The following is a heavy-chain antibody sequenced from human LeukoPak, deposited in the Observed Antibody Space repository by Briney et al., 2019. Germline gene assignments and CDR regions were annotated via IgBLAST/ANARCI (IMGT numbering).Heavy chain of an antibody. V-gene: IGHV1-18*04. J-gene: IGHJ4*02. Sequence: ASVKVSCKASGYTFTSYGISWVRQPPGQGLEWMGLTSACNGNTNSSQKLQGRVTMTTYTSTSTAYMELRSLRSDATAEYCSARDRGYSSGWYYFDYWGQDTLVTASS. D-gene: IGHD6-19*01. CDR3: ARDRGYSSGWYYFDY. CDR1: GYTFTSYG. CDR2: TSACNGNT.